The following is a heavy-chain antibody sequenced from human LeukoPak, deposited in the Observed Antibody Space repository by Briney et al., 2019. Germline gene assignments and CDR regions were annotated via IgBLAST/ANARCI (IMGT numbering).Heavy chain of an antibody. Sequence: GGSLRLSCAASGFTVSSNYMSWVRQAPGKGLEWVSVIYSGGSTSYADSMKGQFTISRDSSKNTLYLQTNSLRAEDTAVYYCARGFWSGYYYNWFDPWGQGTLVTVSS. D-gene: IGHD3-3*01. CDR3: ARGFWSGYYYNWFDP. CDR2: IYSGGST. J-gene: IGHJ5*02. V-gene: IGHV3-66*02. CDR1: GFTVSSNY.